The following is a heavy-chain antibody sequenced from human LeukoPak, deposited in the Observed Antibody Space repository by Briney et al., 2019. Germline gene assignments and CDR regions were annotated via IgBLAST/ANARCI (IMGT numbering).Heavy chain of an antibody. CDR1: GYTFSTYG. J-gene: IGHJ6*02. D-gene: IGHD3-10*01. V-gene: IGHV1-18*01. CDR3: ARDSYYYGSGNGLDV. CDR2: ISAYNGHT. Sequence: ASVKVSCKASGYTFSTYGITWVRQAPGQGLEWMGWISAYNGHTNYAQRLQGRVTMTTDTSTNTAYLEMRSLRSDDTAVYYCARDSYYYGSGNGLDVWGQGTTVTVSS.